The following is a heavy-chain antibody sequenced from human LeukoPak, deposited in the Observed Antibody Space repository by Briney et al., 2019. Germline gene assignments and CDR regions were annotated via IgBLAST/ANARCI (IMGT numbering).Heavy chain of an antibody. CDR3: ASRTLGLPFDY. V-gene: IGHV4-39*01. Sequence: SETLSLTCTVSGGSISSSSYYWGWIRQPPGKGLEWIGSIYYSGSTYYNPSLKSRVTISVDTSKNQFSLKLSSVTAADTAVYYCASRTLGLPFDYWGQGTLVTVSS. CDR2: IYYSGST. D-gene: IGHD3/OR15-3a*01. J-gene: IGHJ4*02. CDR1: GGSISSSSYY.